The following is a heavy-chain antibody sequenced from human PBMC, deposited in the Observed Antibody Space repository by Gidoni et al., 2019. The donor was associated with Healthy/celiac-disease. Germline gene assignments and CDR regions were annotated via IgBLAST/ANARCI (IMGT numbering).Heavy chain of an antibody. D-gene: IGHD4-17*01. Sequence: EVQLLESGGGLVQPGGSLRLSCAASGFPFSSYAMSWVRQATGKGLERVSAISGSGGSTYYADSVKGRFTISRDNSKNTLYLQMNSLRAEDTAVYYCAKSGYGDYGGFDYWGQGTLVTVSS. J-gene: IGHJ4*02. CDR1: GFPFSSYA. V-gene: IGHV3-23*01. CDR2: ISGSGGST. CDR3: AKSGYGDYGGFDY.